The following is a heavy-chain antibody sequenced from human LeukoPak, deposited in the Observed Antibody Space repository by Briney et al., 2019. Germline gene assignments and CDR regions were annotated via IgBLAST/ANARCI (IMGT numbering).Heavy chain of an antibody. CDR2: ISSSSNTI. J-gene: IGHJ4*02. Sequence: GGSLRLSCVVSGFTFNRYNMNWVRQAPGKGLEWLSYISSSSNTIYYADSVKGRFAISRDNAENSLYLQMNSLRADDTAVYYCAREEYCGGDCYIRDFDYWGQGTLVTVSS. V-gene: IGHV3-48*04. CDR3: AREEYCGGDCYIRDFDY. D-gene: IGHD2-21*02. CDR1: GFTFNRYN.